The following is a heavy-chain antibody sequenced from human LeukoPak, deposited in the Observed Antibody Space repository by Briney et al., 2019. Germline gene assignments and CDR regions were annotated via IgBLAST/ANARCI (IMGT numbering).Heavy chain of an antibody. D-gene: IGHD3-22*01. CDR3: ARGYYYDSSGYCDY. CDR1: GYTFTGYY. J-gene: IGHJ4*02. Sequence: ASVKVSCKASGYTFTGYYMHWVRQAPGQGLEWMGWINPNSGGTNYAQKFQGRVTMTRDTSISTAYMELSSLRSEDTAVYYCARGYYYDSSGYCDYWGQGTLVTVSS. V-gene: IGHV1-2*02. CDR2: INPNSGGT.